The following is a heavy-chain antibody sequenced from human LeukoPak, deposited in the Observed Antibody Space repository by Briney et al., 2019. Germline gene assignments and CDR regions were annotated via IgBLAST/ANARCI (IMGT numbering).Heavy chain of an antibody. Sequence: GGSLRLSCVASGFTFDDYAMHWVRQAPGKGLEWVSGISWESGSIGYADSVKGRFTITRDNAQNSLYLQMNSLRVEDTAFYYCTKDQNGGFGTLRADFFDPWGQGTLVTVSS. CDR3: TKDQNGGFGTLRADFFDP. CDR2: ISWESGSI. V-gene: IGHV3-9*01. D-gene: IGHD3-10*01. CDR1: GFTFDDYA. J-gene: IGHJ5*02.